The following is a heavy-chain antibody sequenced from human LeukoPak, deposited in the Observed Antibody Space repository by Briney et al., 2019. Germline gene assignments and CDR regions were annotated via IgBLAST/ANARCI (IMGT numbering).Heavy chain of an antibody. V-gene: IGHV3-13*04. CDR1: GFNFNNCD. CDR3: ARGWGGHGRSWGAFDF. Sequence: GGSLRLSCAASGFNFNNCDMHWVRQAAGKRLEWVSGIGTVADPFYLDSVQGRLTISRENAKNSFYLQMNSLRAGDTAVYYCARGWGGHGRSWGAFDFWGQGILVTVSS. D-gene: IGHD1-26*01. CDR2: IGTVADP. J-gene: IGHJ4*02.